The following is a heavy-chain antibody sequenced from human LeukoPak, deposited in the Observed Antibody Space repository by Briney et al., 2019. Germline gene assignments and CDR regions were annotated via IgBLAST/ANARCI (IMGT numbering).Heavy chain of an antibody. J-gene: IGHJ1*01. CDR1: GFTFSDYW. V-gene: IGHV3-7*04. CDR3: AGGALDY. CDR2: INQHGGEQ. Sequence: PGGSLRLSCEASGFTFSDYWMSWVRQAPGQGLTWVAHINQHGGEQHLVASVQGRFSVSRDNAKNSLYLQMDSLRVEDTAVYYCAGGALDYWGQGSPVIVSS. D-gene: IGHD3-16*01.